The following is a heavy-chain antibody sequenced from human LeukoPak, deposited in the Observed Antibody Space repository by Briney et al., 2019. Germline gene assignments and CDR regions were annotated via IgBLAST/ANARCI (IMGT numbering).Heavy chain of an antibody. Sequence: TSESLSLTCTVSGGSISSSYWTWIRQPPGKGLEWIGYIYTSGSTGYNPSLKSRVTISVDTSKNQFSLKLTSVTAADTAMYYCARQIAAPGNYYYYMDVWGKGTTVTVSS. CDR1: GGSISSSY. J-gene: IGHJ6*03. V-gene: IGHV4-4*09. CDR2: IYTSGST. D-gene: IGHD6-13*01. CDR3: ARQIAAPGNYYYYMDV.